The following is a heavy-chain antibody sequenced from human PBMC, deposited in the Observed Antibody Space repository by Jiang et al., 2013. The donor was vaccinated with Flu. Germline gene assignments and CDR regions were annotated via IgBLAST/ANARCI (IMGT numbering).Heavy chain of an antibody. Sequence: GPGLVKPSETLSLICTVSGDSITTSNYYWGWIRQPPGKGLEWVGNFHFGGSTYYSPSLKSRVTISVDTSKDQFSLKLTSVTAADTAVYYCVSSVTIFGVVGSLFDSWGQGSLVTVSS. V-gene: IGHV4-39*01. J-gene: IGHJ4*02. CDR1: GDSITTSNYY. D-gene: IGHD3-3*01. CDR2: FHFGGST. CDR3: VSSVTIFGVVGSLFDS.